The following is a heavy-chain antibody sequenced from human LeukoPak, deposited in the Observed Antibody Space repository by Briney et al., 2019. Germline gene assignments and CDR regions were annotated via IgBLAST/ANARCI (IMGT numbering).Heavy chain of an antibody. V-gene: IGHV5-51*01. Sequence: PGESLKISCKGSGYSFTSYWIGWVRQMPGKGLEWMGIIYPGDSDTRYSPSFQGQVTISADKSISTAYLQWSSLKASDTAMYYCARYEYCSSTSCYSNWFDPWGQGTLVTVSS. CDR1: GYSFTSYW. J-gene: IGHJ5*02. CDR3: ARYEYCSSTSCYSNWFDP. CDR2: IYPGDSDT. D-gene: IGHD2-2*01.